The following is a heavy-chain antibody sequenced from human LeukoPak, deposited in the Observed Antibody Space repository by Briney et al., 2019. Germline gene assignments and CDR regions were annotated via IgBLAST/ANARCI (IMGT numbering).Heavy chain of an antibody. CDR3: ARELGYCSSTSCYQYAFDI. D-gene: IGHD2-2*01. CDR1: GFTFSSYW. CDR2: INSDGSST. V-gene: IGHV3-74*01. J-gene: IGHJ3*02. Sequence: PGGSLRLSCAPSGFTFSSYWMHWVRQAPGKGLVWVSRINSDGSSTSYADSVKGRFTISRDNAKNTLYLQMNSLRAEDTAVYYCARELGYCSSTSCYQYAFDIWGQGTMVTVSS.